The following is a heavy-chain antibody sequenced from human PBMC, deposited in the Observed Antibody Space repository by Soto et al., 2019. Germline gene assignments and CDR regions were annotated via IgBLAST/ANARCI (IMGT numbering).Heavy chain of an antibody. D-gene: IGHD3-3*01. CDR3: ARCAFLEWLPHLYYFDY. CDR1: GGTFSSYA. V-gene: IGHV1-69*13. J-gene: IGHJ4*02. Sequence: ASVKVSCKASGGTFSSYAISWVRQAPGQGLEWMGGIIPIFGTANYAQKFQGRVTITADDSTSTAYMELSSLRSEDTAVYYCARCAFLEWLPHLYYFDYWGQGTLVTVSS. CDR2: IIPIFGTA.